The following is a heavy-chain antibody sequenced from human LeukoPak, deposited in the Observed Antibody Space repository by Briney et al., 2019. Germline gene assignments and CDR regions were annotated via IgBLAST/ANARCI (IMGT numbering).Heavy chain of an antibody. J-gene: IGHJ4*02. Sequence: GGSLRLSCATSGFTFSYSGLHWVRQAPGKGLEWVAFMRDDGSNKYYADSVKGRFTISRDNSKNTLYLQMNSLRAEDTAVYYCARDHGIVVVPAATYYFDYWGQGTLVTVSS. CDR1: GFTFSYSG. CDR3: ARDHGIVVVPAATYYFDY. CDR2: MRDDGSNK. V-gene: IGHV3-30*02. D-gene: IGHD2-2*01.